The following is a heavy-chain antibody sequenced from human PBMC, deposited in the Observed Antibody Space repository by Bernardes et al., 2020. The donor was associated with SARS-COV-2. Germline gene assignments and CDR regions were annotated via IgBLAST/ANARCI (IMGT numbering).Heavy chain of an antibody. CDR2: IYSGGKT. Sequence: GGSLRLSCAASGFTVTSNYMSWVRQAPGKGLEWVSVIYSGGKTYYADSLKGRFTISRHSSKNTLYLQMNSLRAEDPAVYYCALTTYYYDSSGYFYWGQGTLVTVSS. J-gene: IGHJ4*02. D-gene: IGHD3-22*01. CDR3: ALTTYYYDSSGYFY. CDR1: GFTVTSNY. V-gene: IGHV3-53*04.